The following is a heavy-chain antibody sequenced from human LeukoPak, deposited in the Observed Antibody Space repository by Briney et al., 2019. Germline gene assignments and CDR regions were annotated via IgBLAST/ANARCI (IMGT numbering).Heavy chain of an antibody. Sequence: QPGGSLRLSCETSGFTFGNYAMHWVRQAPDKGLEWVAIIRSDGSDIYYVDSVKGRFTISRDNSKNTLYLQMNCLRGEDTAVYYCVMQDVEGSAAPGASWGQGTRVTVSS. CDR3: VMQDVEGSAAPGAS. CDR2: IRSDGSDI. D-gene: IGHD2-15*01. CDR1: GFTFGNYA. V-gene: IGHV3-30*02. J-gene: IGHJ5*02.